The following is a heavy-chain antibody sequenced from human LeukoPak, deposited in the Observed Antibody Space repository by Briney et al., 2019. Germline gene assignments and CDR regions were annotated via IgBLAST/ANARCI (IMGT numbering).Heavy chain of an antibody. V-gene: IGHV3-7*01. CDR1: GFTLSSYW. CDR3: ARLDDFWSGYWGNYYYHMDV. CDR2: IKQDGSEK. D-gene: IGHD3-3*01. Sequence: GGSLRLSCAASGFTLSSYWMSWVRQAPGEGREWVANIKQDGSEKYYVASVKGRFTIYRDNAKNSLYLQMNSLRAEDTAVYYCARLDDFWSGYWGNYYYHMDVWGKGTTVTVSS. J-gene: IGHJ6*03.